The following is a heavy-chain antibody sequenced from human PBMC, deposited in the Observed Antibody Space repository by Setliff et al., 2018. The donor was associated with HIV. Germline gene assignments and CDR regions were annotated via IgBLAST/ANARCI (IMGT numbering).Heavy chain of an antibody. V-gene: IGHV1-18*01. J-gene: IGHJ5*02. CDR3: ARDSGMAVVGTWRRLDP. CDR1: GYTFLNYG. CDR2: INVGNGNT. D-gene: IGHD6-19*01. Sequence: ASVKVSCKASGYTFLNYGISWVRQTPGRGLEWMAWINVGNGNTKTARKFQGRVALTTDTSTSTAHMELRNLRSDDAAVYYCARDSGMAVVGTWRRLDPWGQGTLVTVSS.